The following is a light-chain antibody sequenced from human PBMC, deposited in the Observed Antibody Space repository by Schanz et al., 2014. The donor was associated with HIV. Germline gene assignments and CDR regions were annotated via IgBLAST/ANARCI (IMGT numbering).Light chain of an antibody. CDR1: SSNIGAGFD. CDR2: DNT. CDR3: SSYAGSNVA. V-gene: IGLV1-40*01. Sequence: QSVLAQPPSVSGAPGQRVTISCTGSSSNIGAGFDVHWYQLLPGTAPKLLIFDNTNRPSGVPARFSGSKSGSSASLAISGLQAEDEADYYCSSYAGSNVAFGGGTKLTVL. J-gene: IGLJ2*01.